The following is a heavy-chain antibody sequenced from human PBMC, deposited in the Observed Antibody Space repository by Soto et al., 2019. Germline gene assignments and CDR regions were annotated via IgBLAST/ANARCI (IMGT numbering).Heavy chain of an antibody. CDR2: VNGAGIFP. J-gene: IGHJ3*01. Sequence: VQLVESGGGLIQPGGSLRLSCAASGFTFSDYWMHWVRQGPGKGLVWVARVNGAGIFPGYADSVKGRFTVSRDNASNTMNLQLTKLRGEDAAMYYCSRELTIRPSIQSDAFDLWGQGTMVTVSS. CDR1: GFTFSDYW. CDR3: SRELTIRPSIQSDAFDL. D-gene: IGHD6-6*01. V-gene: IGHV3-74*01.